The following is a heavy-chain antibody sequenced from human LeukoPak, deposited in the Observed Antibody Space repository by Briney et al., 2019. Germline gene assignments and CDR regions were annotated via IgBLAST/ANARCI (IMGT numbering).Heavy chain of an antibody. V-gene: IGHV3-21*01. CDR2: ISSSSSYI. J-gene: IGHJ2*01. CDR1: GFTFSSYS. D-gene: IGHD2-21*02. CDR3: ARENLPVVVTAIRVDWYFDL. Sequence: PGGSLRLSCAASGFTFSSYSMNWVRQAPGEGLGWVSSISSSSSYIYYAASVKGRFTISRDNAKNSLYLQMNSLRAEDTAVYYCARENLPVVVTAIRVDWYFDLWGRGTLVTVSS.